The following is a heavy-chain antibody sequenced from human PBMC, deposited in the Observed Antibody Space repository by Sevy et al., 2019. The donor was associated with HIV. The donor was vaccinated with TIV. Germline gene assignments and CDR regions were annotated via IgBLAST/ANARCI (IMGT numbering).Heavy chain of an antibody. CDR3: ARGPPDGSYDYFDY. Sequence: GGSLRLSCAASGFNFSPYGMHWVRQAPGKGLEWVSSISGLSNYIYYADSMKGRFTISRDNAKNSLYLQMNSLRAEDTAVYYCARGPPDGSYDYFDYWGQGTLVTVSS. CDR2: ISGLSNYI. D-gene: IGHD1-26*01. CDR1: GFNFSPYG. J-gene: IGHJ4*02. V-gene: IGHV3-21*01.